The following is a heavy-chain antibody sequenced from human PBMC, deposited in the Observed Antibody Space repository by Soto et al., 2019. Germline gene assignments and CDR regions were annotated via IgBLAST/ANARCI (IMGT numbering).Heavy chain of an antibody. V-gene: IGHV4-59*01. Sequence: SETLSLTCTVSGGSISSYYWSWIRQPPGKGLEWIGYIYYSGSTNYNPPLKSRVTISVDTSKNQFSLKLSSVTAADTAVYYCAREGYCSGGSCLIDYWGQGTLVTVS. CDR3: AREGYCSGGSCLIDY. J-gene: IGHJ4*02. CDR1: GGSISSYY. D-gene: IGHD2-15*01. CDR2: IYYSGST.